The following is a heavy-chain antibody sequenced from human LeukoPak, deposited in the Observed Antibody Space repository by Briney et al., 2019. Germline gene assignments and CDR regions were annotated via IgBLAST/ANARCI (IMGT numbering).Heavy chain of an antibody. CDR2: ISGDGGST. D-gene: IGHD5-18*01. Sequence: GGFLRLSCAASGLIFDDYAMHWVRQAPGQGLEWVSLISGDGGSTYYADSVKGRVTISRDNTKNSLYLQMSSLSTEDTALYYCAKDIGYSFGYYYFYSMDVWGQGTTVTVSS. CDR3: AKDIGYSFGYYYFYSMDV. V-gene: IGHV3-43*02. J-gene: IGHJ6*02. CDR1: GLIFDDYA.